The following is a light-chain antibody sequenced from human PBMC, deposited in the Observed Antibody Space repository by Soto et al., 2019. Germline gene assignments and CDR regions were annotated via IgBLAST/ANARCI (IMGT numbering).Light chain of an antibody. V-gene: IGKV3-15*01. CDR2: GPS. CDR1: QRIGRD. CDR3: QQYNDWPPS. J-gene: IGKJ4*01. Sequence: EILLTQTPAILSASPGDAITLSCRASQRIGRDLAWYQQRRGKSPRLLIYGPSTRATGVPARFSGSGSGAESTLTISNLQAEDFAVYYCQQYNDWPPSFGGGTKVEI.